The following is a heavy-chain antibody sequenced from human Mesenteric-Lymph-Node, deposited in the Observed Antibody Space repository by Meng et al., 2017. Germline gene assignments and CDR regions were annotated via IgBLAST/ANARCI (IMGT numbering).Heavy chain of an antibody. CDR1: GGSISSSNW. CDR3: ARGGGAAADLYYYGMDV. V-gene: IGHV4-4*02. CDR2: IYHSGST. D-gene: IGHD6-13*01. J-gene: IGHJ6*02. Sequence: SETLSLTCAVSGGSISSSNWWSWVRQPPGKGLEWIGEIYHSGSTNYNPSLKSRVTISVDKSKNQFSLKLSSVTAEDTAVYYCARGGGAAADLYYYGMDVWGHGTTVTVSS.